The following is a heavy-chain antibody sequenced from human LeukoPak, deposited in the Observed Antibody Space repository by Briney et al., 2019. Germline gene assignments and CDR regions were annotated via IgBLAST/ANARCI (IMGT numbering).Heavy chain of an antibody. D-gene: IGHD2-8*01. CDR2: ISSSGSYI. Sequence: LSLTCTVSGYSISSGYYWGWIRQPPGKGLEWVASISSSGSYIYYADSLKGRFTISRDNSENSLYLHMSSLRAEDTAVYYCAKGLFGYCPTDTCSVWGQGTLVTVSS. CDR1: GYSISSGYY. J-gene: IGHJ4*02. CDR3: AKGLFGYCPTDTCSV. V-gene: IGHV3-11*04.